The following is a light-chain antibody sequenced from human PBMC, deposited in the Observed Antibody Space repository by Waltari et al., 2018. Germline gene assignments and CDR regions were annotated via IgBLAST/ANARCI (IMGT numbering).Light chain of an antibody. CDR1: SRDVGNYNF. CDR3: CSYAGSYTWV. Sequence: QSALPQPASVSGSPGQSITISSTGTSRDVGNYNFVSCYPQYPCKAPKLMIYDDNRRPSGVSDRFSGSKSGNTASLTISGVQAEDEADYYCCSYAGSYTWVFGGGTKLTVL. V-gene: IGLV2-23*01. CDR2: DDN. J-gene: IGLJ3*02.